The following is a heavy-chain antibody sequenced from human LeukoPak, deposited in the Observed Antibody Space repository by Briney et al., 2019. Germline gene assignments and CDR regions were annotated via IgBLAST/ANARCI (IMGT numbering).Heavy chain of an antibody. CDR3: ARGGSGYYYYMDV. CDR1: GGSISSGGYY. J-gene: IGHJ6*03. V-gene: IGHV4-31*03. Sequence: PSETLSLTCTVSGGSISSGGYYWSWIRQHPGKGLEWIGYIYYSGSTYYNPSLKSRVTISVDTSKNQFPLKLSSVTAADTAVYYCARGGSGYYYYMDVWGKGTTVTVSS. CDR2: IYYSGST.